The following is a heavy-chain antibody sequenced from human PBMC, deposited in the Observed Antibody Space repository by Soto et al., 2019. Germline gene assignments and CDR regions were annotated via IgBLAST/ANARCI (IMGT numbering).Heavy chain of an antibody. CDR3: ARASSSSSAADY. D-gene: IGHD6-6*01. J-gene: IGHJ4*02. CDR1: GESISSGGYY. CDR2: IYDSESA. V-gene: IGHV4-31*03. Sequence: QVQLQESGPGLVKPSQTLSLTSNVSGESISSGGYYWSWIRHHPRKGLEWIGYIYDSESAYYNPSLKSRVTISMDTSKNHFARRLSSVTDADTAVYYCARASSSSSAADYWGQGTLVTVSS.